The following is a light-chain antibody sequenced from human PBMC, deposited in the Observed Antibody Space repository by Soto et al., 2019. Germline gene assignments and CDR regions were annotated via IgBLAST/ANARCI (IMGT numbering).Light chain of an antibody. V-gene: IGKV3-20*01. Sequence: EKVMTHSPAALSVSPRERATLSCRASQSVGSNLAWYQQKPGQAPRLLIYGASSRASGIPDRFSGSGSGTDFTLTISRLEPEDFAVYYCQQYGSAPLTFGGGTKVDIK. CDR1: QSVGSN. CDR2: GAS. J-gene: IGKJ4*01. CDR3: QQYGSAPLT.